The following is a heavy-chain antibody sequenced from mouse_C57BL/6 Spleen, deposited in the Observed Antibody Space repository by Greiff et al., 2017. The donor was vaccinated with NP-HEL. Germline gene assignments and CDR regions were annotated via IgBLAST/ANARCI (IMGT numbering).Heavy chain of an antibody. CDR1: GFNIKDDY. Sequence: VQLQQSGAELVRPGASVKLSCTASGFNIKDDYMHWVKQRPEQGLEWIGWIDPENGDTEYASKLQGKATITADTSANTAYRQLSSLTSEDTAVYYCTTGGNYYAMDYWGQGTSVTVSS. J-gene: IGHJ4*01. D-gene: IGHD2-1*01. CDR2: IDPENGDT. CDR3: TTGGNYYAMDY. V-gene: IGHV14-4*01.